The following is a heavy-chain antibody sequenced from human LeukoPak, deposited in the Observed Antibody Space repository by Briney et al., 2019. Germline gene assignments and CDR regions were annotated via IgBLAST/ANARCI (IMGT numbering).Heavy chain of an antibody. CDR2: IWYDGSNK. CDR1: GFTFSSYG. Sequence: QPGRSLRLSCAASGFTFSSYGMHWVRQAPGKGLKWVAVIWYDGSNKYYADSVKGRFTISRDNSKNTLYLQMNSLRAEDTAVYYCARGHYYMDVWGKGTTVTVSS. J-gene: IGHJ6*03. V-gene: IGHV3-33*01. CDR3: ARGHYYMDV.